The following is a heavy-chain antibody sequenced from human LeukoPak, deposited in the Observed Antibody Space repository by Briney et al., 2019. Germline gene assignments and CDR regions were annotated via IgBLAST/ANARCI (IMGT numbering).Heavy chain of an antibody. J-gene: IGHJ5*02. CDR1: GFTFSSYW. CDR3: ARAWDYYDSSGYLA. CDR2: IKQDGSEK. Sequence: PGRSLRLSCAASGFTFSSYWMSWVRQAPGKGLEWVANIKQDGSEKYYVDSVKGRFTISRDNAKNSLYLQMNSLRAEDTAVYYCARAWDYYDSSGYLAWGQGTLVTVSS. V-gene: IGHV3-7*01. D-gene: IGHD3-22*01.